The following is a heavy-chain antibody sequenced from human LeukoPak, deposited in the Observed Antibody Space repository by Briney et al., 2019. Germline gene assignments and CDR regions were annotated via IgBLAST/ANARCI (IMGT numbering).Heavy chain of an antibody. Sequence: ASVKVSCKASGYTFTSYAMHWVRQAPGQRLEWMGWINAGNGNTKYSQKFQGRVTITRDTSASTAYMELSSLRSEDTAVYYCAREGVEYCSGGSCYYFDYWGQGTLVTVSS. CDR2: INAGNGNT. D-gene: IGHD2-15*01. CDR3: AREGVEYCSGGSCYYFDY. V-gene: IGHV1-3*01. J-gene: IGHJ4*02. CDR1: GYTFTSYA.